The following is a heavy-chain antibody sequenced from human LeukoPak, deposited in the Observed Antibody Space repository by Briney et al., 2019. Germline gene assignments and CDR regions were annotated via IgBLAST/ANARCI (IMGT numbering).Heavy chain of an antibody. Sequence: GGSLRLSCAASGFTFSSYGMHWVRQAPGKGLEWVAFIRYDGSNKYYADSVKGRFTISRDNSKNTLYLQMNSLRAEDTAVYYCAKGPHSFYMVRGVIGDYWGQGTLVTVSS. CDR1: GFTFSSYG. CDR2: IRYDGSNK. CDR3: AKGPHSFYMVRGVIGDY. V-gene: IGHV3-30*02. J-gene: IGHJ4*02. D-gene: IGHD3-10*01.